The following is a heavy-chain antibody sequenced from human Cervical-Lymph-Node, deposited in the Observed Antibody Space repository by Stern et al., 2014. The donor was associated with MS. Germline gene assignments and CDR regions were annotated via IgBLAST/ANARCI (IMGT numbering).Heavy chain of an antibody. CDR1: GYSFTLYW. CDR3: AALVRGSYFY. CDR2: IIPVDSDT. D-gene: IGHD1-26*01. J-gene: IGHJ4*02. Sequence: VQLGQSGAEMKKPGESLKISCKGSGYSFTLYWIGWVRQMPGKGLAWMGIIIPVDSDTRYSPSVQGRVTISADKSISTAYLQWSSLKAADTAMYYCAALVRGSYFYWGQGTLVTVSS. V-gene: IGHV5-51*01.